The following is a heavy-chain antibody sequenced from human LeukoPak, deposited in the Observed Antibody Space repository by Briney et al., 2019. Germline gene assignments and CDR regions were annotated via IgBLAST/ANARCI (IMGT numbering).Heavy chain of an antibody. J-gene: IGHJ4*02. CDR1: GVTFSSYT. CDR3: ARDAPLPDF. V-gene: IGHV3-21*01. Sequence: GGFLRLSCAASGVTFSSYTMNWVRQAPGKGLEWVSSISSSSNYIYYADSVKGRFTISRDNAKNSLYLQLNSLRAEDTAVYYWARDAPLPDFWGQGTLVTVSS. D-gene: IGHD1-26*01. CDR2: ISSSSNYI.